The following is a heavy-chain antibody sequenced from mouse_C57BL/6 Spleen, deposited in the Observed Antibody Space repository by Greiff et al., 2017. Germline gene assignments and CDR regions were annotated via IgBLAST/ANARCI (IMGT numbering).Heavy chain of an antibody. CDR1: GYSFTGYY. V-gene: IGHV1-42*01. Sequence: DVKLVESGPELVKPGASVKISCKASGYSFTGYYMNWVKQSPEKSLEWIGEINPSTGGTTSNQKFKAKATLTVDKSSSTAYMQLKSLTSEDSAVYYCATRYDYDEAWFAYWGQGTLVTVSA. J-gene: IGHJ3*01. D-gene: IGHD2-4*01. CDR2: INPSTGGT. CDR3: ATRYDYDEAWFAY.